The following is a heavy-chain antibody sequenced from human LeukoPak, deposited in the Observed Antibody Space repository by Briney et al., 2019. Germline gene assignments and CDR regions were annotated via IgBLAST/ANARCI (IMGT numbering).Heavy chain of an antibody. D-gene: IGHD5-12*01. J-gene: IGHJ4*02. Sequence: GGSLRLSCAASGFTFSRYTMSWVRQAPGRGLEWVSAISGSGGSTYYADSVKGRFTISRDNSKNTLYLQMNSLRAEDTAVYYCAKEGGYSPDYWGQGTLVTVSS. CDR3: AKEGGYSPDY. CDR2: ISGSGGST. CDR1: GFTFSRYT. V-gene: IGHV3-23*01.